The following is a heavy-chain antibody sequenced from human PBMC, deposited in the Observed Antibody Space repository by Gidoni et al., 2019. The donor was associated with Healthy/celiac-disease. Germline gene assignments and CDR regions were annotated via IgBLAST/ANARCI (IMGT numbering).Heavy chain of an antibody. Sequence: QVQLQQWGAGLLKPSETLSLPCAVSGGSFSGSYWSWIRQPPGKGLEWIGEINHSGSTNYNPSLKSRVTISIDTSKNQFSLKLSSVTAADTAVYYCARGSKRWLQPKENAFDIWGQGTMVTVSS. J-gene: IGHJ3*02. CDR1: GGSFSGSY. D-gene: IGHD5-18*01. CDR2: INHSGST. V-gene: IGHV4-34*01. CDR3: ARGSKRWLQPKENAFDI.